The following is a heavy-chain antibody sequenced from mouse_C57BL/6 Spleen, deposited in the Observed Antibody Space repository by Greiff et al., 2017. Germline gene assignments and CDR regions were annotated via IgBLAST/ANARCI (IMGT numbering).Heavy chain of an antibody. CDR3: ARRYGSSPYYFDY. CDR2: ISYDGSN. Sequence: EVHLVESGPGLVKPSQSLSLTCSVTGYSITSGYYWNWIRQFPGNKLEWMGYISYDGSNNYNPSLKNRISITRDTSKNQFFLKLNSVTTEDTATYYCARRYGSSPYYFDYWGQGTTLTVSS. J-gene: IGHJ2*01. D-gene: IGHD1-1*01. V-gene: IGHV3-6*01. CDR1: GYSITSGYY.